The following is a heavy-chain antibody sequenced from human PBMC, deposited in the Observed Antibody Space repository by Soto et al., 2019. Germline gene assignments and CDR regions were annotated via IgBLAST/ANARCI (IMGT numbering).Heavy chain of an antibody. D-gene: IGHD3-3*01. V-gene: IGHV6-1*01. Sequence: SQTLSLTCAISGDSVSSNSAAWNWIRQSPSRGLEWLGRTYYRSKWYNDYAVSVKSRITINPDTSKNQFSLQLNSVTPEDTAVYYCARGGITIFGVVPPGISTYNWFDPWGQGTLVTVSS. CDR1: GDSVSSNSAA. CDR2: TYYRSKWYN. J-gene: IGHJ5*02. CDR3: ARGGITIFGVVPPGISTYNWFDP.